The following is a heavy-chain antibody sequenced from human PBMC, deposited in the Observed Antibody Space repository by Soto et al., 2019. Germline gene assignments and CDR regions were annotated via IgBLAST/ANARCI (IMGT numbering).Heavy chain of an antibody. CDR1: GASINSNNW. V-gene: IGHV4-4*02. CDR3: ARLESGARAGTITDPYDC. Sequence: VQLQESGPGLVKPSGTLSLTCAVSGASINSNNWWTWVRQTPGKGLQWIGEILHSGTTNSNPSLESRVTMSVDKSKNLVSLELTSVTAADTAVYYCARLESGARAGTITDPYDCWGQGTLVTVSS. D-gene: IGHD6-19*01. CDR2: ILHSGTT. J-gene: IGHJ4*02.